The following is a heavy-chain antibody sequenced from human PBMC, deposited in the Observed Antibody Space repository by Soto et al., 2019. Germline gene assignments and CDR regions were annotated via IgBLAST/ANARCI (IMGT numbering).Heavy chain of an antibody. CDR2: ISYDGSNK. CDR1: GFTFSSYA. V-gene: IGHV3-30-3*01. Sequence: GGALRLSCAASGFTFSSYAMHWVRQAPGKGLEWVAVISYDGSNKYYADSVKGRFTISRDNSKNTLYLQMNSLRAEDTAVYYCARDGYDRPLYYFDYWSQGTLVTVSS. CDR3: ARDGYDRPLYYFDY. D-gene: IGHD5-12*01. J-gene: IGHJ4*02.